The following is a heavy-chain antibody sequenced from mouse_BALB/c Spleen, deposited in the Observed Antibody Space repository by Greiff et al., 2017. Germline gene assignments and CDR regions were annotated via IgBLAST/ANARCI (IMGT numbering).Heavy chain of an antibody. CDR2: ISSGSSTI. J-gene: IGHJ2*01. Sequence: EVKVVESGGGLVQPGGSRKLSCAASGFTFSSFGMHWVRQAPEKGLEWVAYISSGSSTIYYADTVKGRFTISRDNPKNTLFLQMTSLRSEDTAMYYCARGDDWGQGTTLTVSS. CDR3: ARGDD. CDR1: GFTFSSFG. V-gene: IGHV5-17*02.